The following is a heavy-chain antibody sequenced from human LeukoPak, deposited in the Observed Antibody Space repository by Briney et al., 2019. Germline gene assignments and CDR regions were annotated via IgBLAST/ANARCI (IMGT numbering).Heavy chain of an antibody. V-gene: IGHV3-30-3*01. CDR1: GFTFDNYA. CDR3: ARGGGYCTGPSCYTFDY. Sequence: QSGGSLRLSCVASGFTFDNYAMHWVRQAPGKGLEWVALVSHDGSNKYYADSVKGRFTISRDNSKNTLYLQMNSLRAEDTTVFYCARGGGYCTGPSCYTFDYWGQGTLVTVSS. J-gene: IGHJ4*02. CDR2: VSHDGSNK. D-gene: IGHD2-2*02.